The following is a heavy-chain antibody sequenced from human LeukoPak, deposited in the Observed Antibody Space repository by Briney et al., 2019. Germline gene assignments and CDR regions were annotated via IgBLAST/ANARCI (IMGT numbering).Heavy chain of an antibody. J-gene: IGHJ5*02. CDR2: IYYSGST. CDR1: GGSISSSSYY. Sequence: SETLSLTCTVSGGSISSSSYYWGWIRQPPGKGLEWIGSIYYSGSTYYNPSLKSRVTISVDTSKNQFSLKLSSVTAADTAVYYCARPARAPTSWFDPWGQGTLVTVSS. CDR3: ARPARAPTSWFDP. V-gene: IGHV4-39*01.